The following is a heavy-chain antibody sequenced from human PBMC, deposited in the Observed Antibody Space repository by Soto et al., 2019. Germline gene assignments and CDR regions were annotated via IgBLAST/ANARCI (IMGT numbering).Heavy chain of an antibody. CDR3: ARELADFWSGYPNWFDP. D-gene: IGHD3-3*01. CDR1: GGSISSGGYY. V-gene: IGHV4-31*03. Sequence: SETLSLTCTVSGGSISSGGYYWSWIRQHPGKGLEWIGYIYYSGSTYYNPSLTGRVTISVDTSKNQFSLKLSSVTAADTAVYYCARELADFWSGYPNWFDPWGQGTLVTVSS. CDR2: IYYSGST. J-gene: IGHJ5*02.